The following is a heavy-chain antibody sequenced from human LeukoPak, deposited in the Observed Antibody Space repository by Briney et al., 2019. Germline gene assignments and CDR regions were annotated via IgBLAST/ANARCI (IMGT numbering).Heavy chain of an antibody. CDR3: ARAARVGAMFDY. CDR1: GGSISSSSYY. D-gene: IGHD1-26*01. CDR2: IYYSGST. V-gene: IGHV4-39*01. J-gene: IGHJ4*02. Sequence: SETLSLTCTVSGGSISSSSYYWGWIRQPPGKGLEWIGSIYYSGSTYYNPSLKSRVTISVDTAKNQFSLKLSSVTAADTAVYYCARAARVGAMFDYWGQGTLVTVSS.